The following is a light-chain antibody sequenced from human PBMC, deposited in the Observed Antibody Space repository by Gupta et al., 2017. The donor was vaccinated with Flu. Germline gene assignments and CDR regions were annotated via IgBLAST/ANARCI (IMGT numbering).Light chain of an antibody. J-gene: IGLJ2*01. Sequence: SYVLTQAPSVSVSPGQTARSTCSADELSKEYVHWYQQKSGRAPVLVIYKDTERPSGIPERFSGSSSGTTVTLIISGVQAEDEADYYCQSSDNTGNSRIVGGGTRLTVL. CDR3: QSSDNTGNSRI. V-gene: IGLV3-25*03. CDR1: ELSKEY. CDR2: KDT.